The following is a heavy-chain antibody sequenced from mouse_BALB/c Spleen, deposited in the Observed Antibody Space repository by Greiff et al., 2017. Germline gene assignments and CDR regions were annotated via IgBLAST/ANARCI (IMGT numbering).Heavy chain of an antibody. D-gene: IGHD2-12*01. CDR1: GDSITSGY. J-gene: IGHJ4*01. CDR2: LSYSGST. CDR3: ARRSLLRQEDAMDY. V-gene: IGHV3-8*02. Sequence: EVQRVESGPSLVKPSQTLSLTCSVTGDSITSGYWNWIRKFPGNKLEYMGYLSYSGSTYYNPSLKSRISITRDTSKNQYYLQLNSVTTEDTATYYCARRSLLRQEDAMDYWGQGTSVTVAS.